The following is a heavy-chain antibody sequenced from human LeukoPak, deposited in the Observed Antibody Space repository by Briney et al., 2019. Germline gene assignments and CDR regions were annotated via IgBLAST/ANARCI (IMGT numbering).Heavy chain of an antibody. CDR3: VRGPYGASISKWFNP. J-gene: IGHJ5*02. Sequence: SETLSLTCTVSRGSSSGCSWSWLRQSPGGGLEWIGYIYYSGYTAYNPSLRSRVTLSVDTSKNQFSLQLRSVTTADTAVYYCVRGPYGASISKWFNPWGQGTQVIVSP. V-gene: IGHV4-59*01. CDR1: RGSSSGCS. CDR2: IYYSGYT. D-gene: IGHD4/OR15-4a*01.